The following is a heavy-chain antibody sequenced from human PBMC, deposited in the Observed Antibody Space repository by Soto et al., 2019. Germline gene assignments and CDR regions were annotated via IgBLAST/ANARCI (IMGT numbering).Heavy chain of an antibody. Sequence: GGSLRLSCAASGFTFSSYAMSWVRQAPGKGLEWVSAISGSGGSTYYADSVKGRFTISRDNSKNTLYLQMNSLRAEDTAVYYCAKESSGYSSSWYRYNWFDPWGQGTLVTVSS. V-gene: IGHV3-23*01. D-gene: IGHD6-13*01. CDR1: GFTFSSYA. CDR3: AKESSGYSSSWYRYNWFDP. CDR2: ISGSGGST. J-gene: IGHJ5*02.